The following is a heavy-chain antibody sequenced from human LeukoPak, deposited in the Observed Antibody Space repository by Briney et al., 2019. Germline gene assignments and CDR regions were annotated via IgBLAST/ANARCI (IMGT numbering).Heavy chain of an antibody. Sequence: SETLPLTCAVSGGSISSGGYSWSWIRQPPGKGLEWIGYIYHSGSTYYNPSLKSRVTISVDRSKNQFSLKLSSVTAADTAVYYCARCLEGSHFDYWGQGTRVTVSS. J-gene: IGHJ4*02. CDR2: IYHSGST. CDR1: GGSISSGGYS. V-gene: IGHV4-30-2*01. CDR3: ARCLEGSHFDY. D-gene: IGHD1-1*01.